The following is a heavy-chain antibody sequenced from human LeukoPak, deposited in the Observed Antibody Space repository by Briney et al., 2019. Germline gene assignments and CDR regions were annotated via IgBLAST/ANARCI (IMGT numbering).Heavy chain of an antibody. D-gene: IGHD6-13*01. J-gene: IGHJ4*02. V-gene: IGHV1-69*04. CDR1: GVTFSSYA. Sequence: SVKVSCKASGVTFSSYAISWVRQAPGQGLEWMGSIIPILGIANYAQKFQGRVTITADKSTSAAYMELSSLRSEDTAVYYCAREAAAGPFDYWGQGTLVTVSS. CDR2: IIPILGIA. CDR3: AREAAAGPFDY.